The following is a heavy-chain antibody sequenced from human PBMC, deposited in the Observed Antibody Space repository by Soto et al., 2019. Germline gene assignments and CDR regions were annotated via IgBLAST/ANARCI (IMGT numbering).Heavy chain of an antibody. D-gene: IGHD3-9*01. V-gene: IGHV4-59*08. J-gene: IGHJ4*02. CDR3: ARHAGYYDILTGYTTYYFDY. CDR2: IYYRGNT. Sequence: SETLSLTCTVSGGSIGTYYWSWIRQPPGKGLEWIGYIYYRGNTDYNPSLKSRVTISLDTPKNQFSLKLSSVTAADTAVYYCARHAGYYDILTGYTTYYFDYWGQGILVTVSS. CDR1: GGSIGTYY.